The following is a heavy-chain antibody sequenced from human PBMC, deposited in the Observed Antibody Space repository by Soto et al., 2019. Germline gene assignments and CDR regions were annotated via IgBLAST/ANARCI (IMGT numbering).Heavy chain of an antibody. V-gene: IGHV4-61*01. J-gene: IGHJ5*02. D-gene: IGHD3-10*01. CDR2: IYYSGST. CDR1: GDSISSDYYH. Sequence: SETLSLTCTVSGDSISSDYYHWTWIRKSPGKGLEWIGYIYYSGSTNYNPSLKSRVTISVDTSKNQFSLKLSSVTAADTAVYYCARVGGSGSSNWFDPWGQGTLVTVSS. CDR3: ARVGGSGSSNWFDP.